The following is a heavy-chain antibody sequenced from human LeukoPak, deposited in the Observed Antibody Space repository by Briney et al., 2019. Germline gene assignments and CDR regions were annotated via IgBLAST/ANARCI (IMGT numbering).Heavy chain of an antibody. Sequence: RSLRLSCAASGFTFSSYAMHWVRQAPGKGLEWVAVISYDGSNKYYADSVKGRFTISRDNSKSTLYLQMNSLRAEDTAVYYCARDLGATRGGYWGQGTLVTVSS. CDR3: ARDLGATRGGY. V-gene: IGHV3-30-3*01. CDR1: GFTFSSYA. D-gene: IGHD1-26*01. CDR2: ISYDGSNK. J-gene: IGHJ4*02.